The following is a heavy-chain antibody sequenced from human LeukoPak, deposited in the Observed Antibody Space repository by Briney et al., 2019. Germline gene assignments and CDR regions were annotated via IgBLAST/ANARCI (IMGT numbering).Heavy chain of an antibody. Sequence: PSETLSLTCAVYGGSFSGYYWSWIRQPPGKGLEWIGEINHSGSTNYNPSLKSRVTISVDTSKNQFSLKLSSVTGADTAVYYCARGRNHDSSGDYRAYYFDYWVQGTLVTVSS. CDR2: INHSGST. D-gene: IGHD3-22*01. V-gene: IGHV4-34*01. CDR1: GGSFSGYY. J-gene: IGHJ4*02. CDR3: ARGRNHDSSGDYRAYYFDY.